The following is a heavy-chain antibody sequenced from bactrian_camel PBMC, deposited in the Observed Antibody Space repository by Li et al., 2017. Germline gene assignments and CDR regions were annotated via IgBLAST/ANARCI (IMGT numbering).Heavy chain of an antibody. J-gene: IGHJ4*01. CDR2: IYPGGGGT. V-gene: IGHV3S40*01. Sequence: DVQLVESGGGSVQAGGSLRLSCAASGYTAVINYMGWIRQSPGNEREVLAVIYPGGGGTYYADSVKDRFTISQDNAKNTVYLQMNSLKPEDTALYYCAAGARPLRGTCAYKYWGQGTQVTVS. CDR1: GYTAVINY. CDR3: AAGARPLRGTCAYKY. D-gene: IGHD1*01.